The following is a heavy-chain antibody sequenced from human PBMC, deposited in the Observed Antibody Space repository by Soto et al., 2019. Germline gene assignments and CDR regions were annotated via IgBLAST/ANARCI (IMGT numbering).Heavy chain of an antibody. V-gene: IGHV1-8*01. J-gene: IGHJ6*03. CDR3: ARGRRPIAAAGTRYYYMDV. CDR1: GYTFTSYD. D-gene: IGHD6-13*01. CDR2: MNPNSGNT. Sequence: QVQLVQSGAEVKKPGASVKVSCKASGYTFTSYDINCVRQATGQGLEWMGWMNPNSGNTGYAQKFQGRVTMTRNTSISTAYMELSSLRSEDTAVYYCARGRRPIAAAGTRYYYMDVWGKGTTVTVSS.